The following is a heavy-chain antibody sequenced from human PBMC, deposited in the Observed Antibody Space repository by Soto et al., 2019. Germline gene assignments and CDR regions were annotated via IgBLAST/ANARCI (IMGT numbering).Heavy chain of an antibody. J-gene: IGHJ4*02. CDR1: GFSLSTDGVG. V-gene: IGHV2-5*02. CDR3: ARRDYYASGSLTFDY. CDR2: IYWDDDN. D-gene: IGHD3-10*01. Sequence: QITLKESGPALVKPTQTLTLTCNVSGFSLSTDGVGVGWIRQPPGKALEWLALIYWDDDNRYRPSLRGRLTITKDTSKNQVVLTMTNMDPVDTATYYCARRDYYASGSLTFDYWGQGTLVTVSS.